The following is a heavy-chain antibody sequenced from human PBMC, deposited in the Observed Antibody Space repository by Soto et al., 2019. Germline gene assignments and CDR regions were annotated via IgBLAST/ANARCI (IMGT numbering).Heavy chain of an antibody. CDR1: GYGFTSYW. J-gene: IGHJ5*02. V-gene: IGHV5-51*01. Sequence: PGESLKISCKGSGYGFTSYWIGWVRQMPGKGLEWMGIIYPRDSDTRYSPSFEGQATISADKSISTTYLQWSSLKASDTAIYYCVRRSDWFNLWGQGTLVTVSS. CDR3: VRRSDWFNL. CDR2: IYPRDSDT.